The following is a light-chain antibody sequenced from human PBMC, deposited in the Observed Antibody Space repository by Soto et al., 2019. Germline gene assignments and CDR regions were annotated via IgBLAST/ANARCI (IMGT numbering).Light chain of an antibody. CDR2: GAS. Sequence: IVSTPSPGALSLSPRERATLSCRASQSVSSSYLAWYQQKPGQAPRLLIYGASSRATGIPDRFSGSGSGTDFTLTISRLEPEDFAVYYCQQYGSSPRTFGQGSIVDI. V-gene: IGKV3-20*01. CDR1: QSVSSSY. CDR3: QQYGSSPRT. J-gene: IGKJ1*01.